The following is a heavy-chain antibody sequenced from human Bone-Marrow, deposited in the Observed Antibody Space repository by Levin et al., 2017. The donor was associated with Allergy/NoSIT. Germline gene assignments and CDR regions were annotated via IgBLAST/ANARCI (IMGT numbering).Heavy chain of an antibody. J-gene: IGHJ4*02. CDR2: IYFTGST. Sequence: SETLSLTCTVAGAPFTGFYWTWIRQSPGKGLEWIGHIYFTGSTAYHPSLGSRVTISSDSSKNQFSLKLTSVTAADTAVYYCARREAVPGTPYDYWGQGTLVTVAS. V-gene: IGHV4-59*01. D-gene: IGHD6-19*01. CDR1: GAPFTGFY. CDR3: ARREAVPGTPYDY.